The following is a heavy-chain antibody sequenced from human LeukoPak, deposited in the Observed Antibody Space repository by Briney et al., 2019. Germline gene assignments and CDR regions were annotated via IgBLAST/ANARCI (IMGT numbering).Heavy chain of an antibody. V-gene: IGHV4-30-4*01. Sequence: SETLSLTCTVSGGSISSGDYYWSWIRQPPGKGLEWIGYIYYSGSTYYNPSLKSRVTISVDTSKNQFSLKLSSVTAADTVVYYCARVVVVAATLDYWGQGTLVTVSS. CDR2: IYYSGST. CDR1: GGSISSGDYY. D-gene: IGHD2-15*01. CDR3: ARVVVVAATLDY. J-gene: IGHJ4*02.